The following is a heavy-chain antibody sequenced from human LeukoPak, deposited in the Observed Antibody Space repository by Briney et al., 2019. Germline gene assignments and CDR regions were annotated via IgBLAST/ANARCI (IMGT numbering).Heavy chain of an antibody. CDR2: IYTSGST. J-gene: IGHJ6*02. CDR3: ARDGYCSSTSCYDHGWDYYYYGMDV. CDR1: GGSISSYY. V-gene: IGHV4-4*07. Sequence: SETLSLTCTVSGGSISSYYWSWIRQPAGKGLEWIGRIYTSGSTNYNPSLKSRVTMSVDTSKNQFSLKLSSVTAADTAVYYCARDGYCSSTSCYDHGWDYYYYGMDVWGQGTTVTVSS. D-gene: IGHD2-2*03.